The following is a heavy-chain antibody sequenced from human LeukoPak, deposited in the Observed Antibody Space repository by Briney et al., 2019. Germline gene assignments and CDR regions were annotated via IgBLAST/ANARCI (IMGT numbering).Heavy chain of an antibody. CDR1: GGSVSSGSYY. CDR2: LYYSGST. J-gene: IGHJ1*01. Sequence: SETLSLTCTVSGGSVSSGSYYWSWIRQPPGKGLEWLGYLYYSGSTNYNPSLKSRVTISVDTSKNQFSLKLSSVTAADTAVYYCARGGPLTYYDILTGLGVLEPYFQHWGQGTLVTVSS. V-gene: IGHV4-61*01. CDR3: ARGGPLTYYDILTGLGVLEPYFQH. D-gene: IGHD3-9*01.